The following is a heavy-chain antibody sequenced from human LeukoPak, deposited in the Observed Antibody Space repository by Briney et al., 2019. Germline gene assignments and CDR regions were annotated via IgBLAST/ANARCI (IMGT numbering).Heavy chain of an antibody. CDR2: IIPILGIA. V-gene: IGHV1-69*04. Sequence: ASVKDSCKASGGTFSSYTISWVRQAPGQGLEWMGRIIPILGIANYAQKFQGRVTITADKSTSTAYMELSSLRSEDTAVYYCARDPDGGFIDYWGQGTLVTVSS. J-gene: IGHJ4*02. CDR3: ARDPDGGFIDY. CDR1: GGTFSSYT. D-gene: IGHD4-23*01.